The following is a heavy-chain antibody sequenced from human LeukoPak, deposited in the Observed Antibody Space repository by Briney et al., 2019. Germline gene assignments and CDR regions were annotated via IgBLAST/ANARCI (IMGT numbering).Heavy chain of an antibody. CDR3: ARGRGSSGWYYFDY. CDR1: GFTFSGYA. Sequence: PGGSLRLSCAASGFTFSGYAMHWVRQAPGKGLEWVAFISYDGSNKYYADSVKGRFTISRDNSRNTLYLQMNGLRGEDTAMYYCARGRGSSGWYYFDYWGQGTLVTVSS. CDR2: ISYDGSNK. V-gene: IGHV3-30-3*01. D-gene: IGHD6-19*01. J-gene: IGHJ4*02.